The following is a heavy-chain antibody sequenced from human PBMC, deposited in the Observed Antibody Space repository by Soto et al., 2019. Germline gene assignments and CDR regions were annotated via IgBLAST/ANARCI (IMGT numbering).Heavy chain of an antibody. J-gene: IGHJ4*02. D-gene: IGHD1-26*01. CDR2: IYSGGST. Sequence: EVQLVETGGGLIQPGGSLRLSCAASGFTVSSNYMSWVRQAPGKGLEWVSVIYSGGSTYYADSVKGRFTISRDNSKTTLYLQMNSLRAEDTAVYYCARVGGSYPYYFDYWGKGTLVTVSS. CDR1: GFTVSSNY. V-gene: IGHV3-53*02. CDR3: ARVGGSYPYYFDY.